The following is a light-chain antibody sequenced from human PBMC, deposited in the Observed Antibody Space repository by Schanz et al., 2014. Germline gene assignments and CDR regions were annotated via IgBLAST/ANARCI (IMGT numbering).Light chain of an antibody. CDR2: GAS. CDR1: QSVGTN. J-gene: IGKJ4*01. V-gene: IGKV3-15*01. CDR3: QQYGVSPLT. Sequence: EIVMTQSPATLSVSPGEGATLSCRASQSVGTNLAWYQQKPGQAPRLLIYGASTRATGVPARFSGSGSGTEFALTISSLQSEDFAVYYCQQYGVSPLTFGGGTKVEIQ.